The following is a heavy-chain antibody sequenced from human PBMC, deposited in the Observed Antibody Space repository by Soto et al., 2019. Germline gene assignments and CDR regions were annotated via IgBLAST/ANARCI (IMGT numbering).Heavy chain of an antibody. J-gene: IGHJ5*02. V-gene: IGHV4-39*01. Sequence: SETLSLTCTVSGASITSSSYYWGWICQPPGKGLEWIGSIYNSGSTYYNPSLKSRATKSVDTSKNQFSLKLSSVTAADTAVYYCASYWNAPHWFDPWGQGTLVTVS. D-gene: IGHD1-1*01. CDR1: GASITSSSYY. CDR2: IYNSGST. CDR3: ASYWNAPHWFDP.